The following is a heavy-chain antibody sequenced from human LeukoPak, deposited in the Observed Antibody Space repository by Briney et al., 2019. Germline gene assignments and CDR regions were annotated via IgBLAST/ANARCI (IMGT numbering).Heavy chain of an antibody. J-gene: IGHJ4*02. Sequence: GGSLRLSCAASGFTFSSYAMSWVRQVPGKGLEWVSVISGSGDNTYYADSVKGRFTISRDNSKNMLYLQMNSLRAEDTAVYYCATSPPSDYWGQGTLVTVSS. V-gene: IGHV3-23*01. CDR3: ATSPPSDY. CDR1: GFTFSSYA. CDR2: ISGSGDNT.